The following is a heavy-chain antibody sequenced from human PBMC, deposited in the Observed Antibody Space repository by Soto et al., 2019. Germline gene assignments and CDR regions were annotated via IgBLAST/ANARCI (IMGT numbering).Heavy chain of an antibody. CDR3: VRERSSGLRGALDI. V-gene: IGHV6-1*01. CDR2: TDYRSKWYN. J-gene: IGHJ3*02. D-gene: IGHD6-19*01. CDR1: GDSVSSNSVA. Sequence: SQTLSLTRAISGDSVSSNSVAWNWIRQSPSRGLEWLGRTDYRSKWYNDHPVSVESRITINPDTSENQFSLQLNPVTPEDTAVNYCVRERSSGLRGALDIWGQGTMVTVSS.